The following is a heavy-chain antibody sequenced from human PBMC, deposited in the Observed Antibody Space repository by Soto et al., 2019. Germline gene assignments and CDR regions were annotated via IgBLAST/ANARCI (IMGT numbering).Heavy chain of an antibody. CDR3: ARHGGGAGSTMLEIWFDP. CDR2: IYPGDSDT. J-gene: IGHJ5*02. V-gene: IGHV5-51*01. CDR1: GYSFTSYW. D-gene: IGHD2-2*01. Sequence: GESLKISCKGSGYSFTSYWIGWVRQMPGKGLEWMGIIYPGDSDTRYSPSFQDQVTISADKSISTAYLQWSSLKASDTAMYYCARHGGGAGSTMLEIWFDPWGQGTLVTVSS.